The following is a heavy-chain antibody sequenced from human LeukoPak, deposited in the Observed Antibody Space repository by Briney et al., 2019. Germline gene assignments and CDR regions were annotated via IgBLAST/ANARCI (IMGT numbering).Heavy chain of an antibody. D-gene: IGHD6-19*01. CDR3: ARLGVAVAGTKYFQH. V-gene: IGHV5-51*01. CDR1: GYSFTSYW. Sequence: GESLKISCKGSGYSFTSYWVGWVRQMPGKGLEWMGIIYPGDSDTRYSPSFQGQVTISADKSISTAYLQWSSLKASDTTMYYCARLGVAVAGTKYFQHWGQGTLVTVSS. J-gene: IGHJ1*01. CDR2: IYPGDSDT.